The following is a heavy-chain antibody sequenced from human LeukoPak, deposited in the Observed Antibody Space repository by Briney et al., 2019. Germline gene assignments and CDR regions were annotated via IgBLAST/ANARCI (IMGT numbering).Heavy chain of an antibody. CDR2: ISYDGSHK. CDR3: CGSVLYSSYYFDY. CDR1: GFTFSSYS. J-gene: IGHJ4*02. D-gene: IGHD5-18*01. Sequence: PGESLRLSCAASGFTFSSYSMHWVRQAPGKGLEWVALISYDGSHKYYADTVKGRVTISRDNSKNTLYLQMNSLRAEDTAVYYCCGSVLYSSYYFDYWGQGTLVTVSS. V-gene: IGHV3-30*04.